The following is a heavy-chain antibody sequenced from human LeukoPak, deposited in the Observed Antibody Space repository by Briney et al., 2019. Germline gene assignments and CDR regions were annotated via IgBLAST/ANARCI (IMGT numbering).Heavy chain of an antibody. D-gene: IGHD3-10*01. CDR1: EFTFSSYG. J-gene: IGHJ4*02. CDR2: IRFDGRDK. CDR3: LQYGAGST. Sequence: GGSLRLSCAASEFTFSSYGMNWVRQAPGKGLEWVAFIRFDGRDKYYTDSVKGRFAISRDNSKSTLDLQMNSLRVEDTAVYYCLQYGAGSTWGQGTLVTVSS. V-gene: IGHV3-30*02.